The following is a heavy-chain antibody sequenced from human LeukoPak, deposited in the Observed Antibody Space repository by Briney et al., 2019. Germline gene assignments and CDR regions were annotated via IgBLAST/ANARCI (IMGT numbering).Heavy chain of an antibody. J-gene: IGHJ4*02. CDR3: ARRMGYSYGRDYFDY. CDR1: GYSYTSYW. D-gene: IGHD5-18*01. V-gene: IGHV5-51*01. Sequence: GEPLKISCKGSGYSYTSYWIGWVRQMPGKGLEWMVIISPGDSDTRYSPSLQGQVTISADKSISTDYLQWSSLKASDTAMYYCARRMGYSYGRDYFDYWGQGTLVTVSS. CDR2: ISPGDSDT.